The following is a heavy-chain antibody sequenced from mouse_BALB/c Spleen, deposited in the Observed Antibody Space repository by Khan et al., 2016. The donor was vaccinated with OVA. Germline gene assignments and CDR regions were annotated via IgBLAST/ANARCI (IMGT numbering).Heavy chain of an antibody. Sequence: VQLKESGPGLVKPSQSLSLTCTVTGYSITSNYAWNWIRQFPGNKLEWMGYISYSGSTSYNPSLKSRISITRDTSQNQFFLQLNSVTTEDTATYYCARGNYYGYYFDYWGQGTTLTVSS. D-gene: IGHD1-1*01. CDR2: ISYSGST. CDR1: GYSITSNYA. CDR3: ARGNYYGYYFDY. V-gene: IGHV3-2*02. J-gene: IGHJ2*01.